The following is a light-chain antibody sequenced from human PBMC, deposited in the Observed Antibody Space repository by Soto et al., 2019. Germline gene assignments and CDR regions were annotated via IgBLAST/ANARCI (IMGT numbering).Light chain of an antibody. CDR1: QSVSSSY. Sequence: ILLTQSPATLSLSPGERATLSCRASQSVSSSYLAWYQQKPGQAPRLLIYGASSRATGIPDRFSGSGSGTDFSLTISRLEPEDFAVYYCQQYGGSVTFGGGTKVDIK. CDR2: GAS. V-gene: IGKV3-20*01. J-gene: IGKJ4*01. CDR3: QQYGGSVT.